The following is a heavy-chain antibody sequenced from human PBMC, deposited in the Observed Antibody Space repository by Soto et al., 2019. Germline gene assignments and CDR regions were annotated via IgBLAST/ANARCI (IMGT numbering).Heavy chain of an antibody. CDR1: GNTFTKLS. V-gene: IGHV1-24*01. D-gene: IGHD4-17*01. CDR2: LVPEDGET. J-gene: IGHJ4*02. Sequence: VRRVQSGPGVKRPGPSVGAPCRVSGNTFTKLSMPWLRQAPGKGLEWMGGLVPEDGETVYAQKFQGRVTMSEDTSTDTAYMELSSLRSEDTAVYYCTTLHYDYFFDYWGQGTLVTVSS. CDR3: TTLHYDYFFDY.